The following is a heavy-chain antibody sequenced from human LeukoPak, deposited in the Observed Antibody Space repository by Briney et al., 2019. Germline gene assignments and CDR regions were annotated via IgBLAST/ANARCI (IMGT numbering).Heavy chain of an antibody. J-gene: IGHJ5*01. V-gene: IGHV4-30-4*01. CDR2: IYHSGNT. CDR1: GGSINSDYY. D-gene: IGHD2-15*01. CDR3: ARRRPGYCSGGRCFGWFDS. Sequence: SQTLSLTCTVSGGSINSDYYWSWFRQSPGKGLEWIAYIYHSGNTYYNPSLKSRVTMSVDTSTNQFSLRLSYVTAADTAVYYCARRRPGYCSGGRCFGWFDSWGQGTLVTVSS.